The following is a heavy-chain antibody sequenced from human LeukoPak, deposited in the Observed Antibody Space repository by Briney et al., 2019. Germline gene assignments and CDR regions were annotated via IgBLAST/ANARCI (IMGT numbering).Heavy chain of an antibody. Sequence: ASVKVSCKASGYTFTSYHMHWGRQAPGQGLEWMGIINPSGGSKSYAQKFQGRVTMTRDMSTSTVYMELSSLGSEDTAVYYCARGDIVVVPPRFDPWGQGTLVTVSS. V-gene: IGHV1-46*01. CDR1: GYTFTSYH. CDR3: ARGDIVVVPPRFDP. CDR2: INPSGGSK. D-gene: IGHD2-2*01. J-gene: IGHJ5*02.